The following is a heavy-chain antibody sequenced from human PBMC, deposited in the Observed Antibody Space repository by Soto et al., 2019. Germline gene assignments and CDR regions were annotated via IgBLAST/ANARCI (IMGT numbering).Heavy chain of an antibody. J-gene: IGHJ3*01. D-gene: IGHD6-19*01. V-gene: IGHV1-18*01. CDR3: TRAGIGSPATSSFDD. CDR2: ISTYSGNT. Sequence: QVQLVQSGAEVKKPGASVKVSCKASGYTFTNYGIGWVREAPGRGLEWMGGISTYSGNTASAQKLRGRFTMTRDTSTTTAYMELGSLMSDDTAVYYCTRAGIGSPATSSFDDWGQGTVVTVSP. CDR1: GYTFTNYG.